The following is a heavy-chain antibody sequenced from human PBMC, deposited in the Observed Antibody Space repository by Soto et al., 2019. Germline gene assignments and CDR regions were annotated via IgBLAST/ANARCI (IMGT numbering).Heavy chain of an antibody. CDR3: ATLRSSPFAS. J-gene: IGHJ4*02. CDR2: IYNRGSA. CDR1: GGSISSNY. V-gene: IGHV4-59*01. Sequence: PSETLSLTCTVSGGSISSNYWSWIRQPPGKGLEWIGYIYNRGSANYNPSLKSRATISVDTSKSQFSLRLTSVTAADTAVYFCATLRSSPFASWGQGNLVTV.